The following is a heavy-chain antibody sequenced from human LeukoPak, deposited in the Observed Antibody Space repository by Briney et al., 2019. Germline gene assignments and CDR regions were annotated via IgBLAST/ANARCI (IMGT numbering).Heavy chain of an antibody. Sequence: GRSLRLSCAASGFKFNTHNLNWVRQAPGKGLEWVSSISSRSTYILYADSVKGGFTVSKDNAKNSLYLQMNSLRAEDMAVYYCARVRAGLQAFDTWGQGTLVTVS. V-gene: IGHV3-21*01. CDR3: ARVRAGLQAFDT. CDR2: ISSRSTYI. D-gene: IGHD4-11*01. J-gene: IGHJ5*02. CDR1: GFKFNTHN.